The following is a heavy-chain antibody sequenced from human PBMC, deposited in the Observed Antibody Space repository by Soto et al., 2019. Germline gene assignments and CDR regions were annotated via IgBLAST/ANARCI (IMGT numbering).Heavy chain of an antibody. Sequence: QITLKESGPTLVKPTQTLTLSCTFSGFSLSTSGVGVGWFRQPPGKALEWLALIFWDDDKCYSPSLKSRHTIPKNTPKNHSGLTMTNTVPVDTATYYCAHQAMATFSGADAFDIWGQGTMVTVSS. D-gene: IGHD5-12*01. CDR2: IFWDDDK. CDR1: GFSLSTSGVG. J-gene: IGHJ3*02. CDR3: AHQAMATFSGADAFDI. V-gene: IGHV2-5*02.